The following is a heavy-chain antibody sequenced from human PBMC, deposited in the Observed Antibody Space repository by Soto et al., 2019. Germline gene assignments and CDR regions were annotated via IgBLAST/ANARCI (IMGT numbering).Heavy chain of an antibody. V-gene: IGHV1-69*13. J-gene: IGHJ4*02. D-gene: IGHD5-12*01. CDR2: IIPIFGTA. Sequence: ASVKVSCKASGGTFSSYAISWVRQAPGQGLEWMGGIIPIFGTANYAQKFQGRVTITADESTSTAYMERSSLRSEDTAVYYCARSGGGYSGYDRNSGDGKFDFWGQGTLVTVSS. CDR3: ARSGGGYSGYDRNSGDGKFDF. CDR1: GGTFSSYA.